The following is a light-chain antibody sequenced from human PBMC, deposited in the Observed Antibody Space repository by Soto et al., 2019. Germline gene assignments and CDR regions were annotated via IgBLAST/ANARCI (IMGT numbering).Light chain of an antibody. CDR1: QSVSSSY. V-gene: IGKV3-20*01. CDR3: QQYGSSPPVT. CDR2: GAS. Sequence: EIVLTQSPGTLSLSPGERATLSCRASQSVSSSYLAWYQQKPGQAPRLLIYGASSRATGIPDSFSGSGSGTDFTLTISRLEPEDCAVYYCQQYGSSPPVTFGQGTKLEIK. J-gene: IGKJ2*01.